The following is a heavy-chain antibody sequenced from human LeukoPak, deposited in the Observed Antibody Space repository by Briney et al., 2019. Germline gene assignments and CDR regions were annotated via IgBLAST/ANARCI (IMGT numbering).Heavy chain of an antibody. V-gene: IGHV1-8*01. Sequence: ASVKVSCKASGYTFTSYDINWVRQATGQGLEWMGWMNPNSGNTGYAQKFQGRATMTRDTSISTAYMELSRLRSDDTAVYYCARDLRLGAVTSGGYWGQGTLVTVSS. CDR1: GYTFTSYD. D-gene: IGHD4-17*01. J-gene: IGHJ4*02. CDR3: ARDLRLGAVTSGGY. CDR2: MNPNSGNT.